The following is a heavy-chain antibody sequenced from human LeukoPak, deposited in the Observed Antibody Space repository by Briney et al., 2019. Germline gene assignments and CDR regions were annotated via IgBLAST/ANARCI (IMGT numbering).Heavy chain of an antibody. CDR1: GGSFSGYY. CDR3: ARHTTLAAAGTWHYYYYMDV. CDR2: INHSGST. D-gene: IGHD6-13*01. Sequence: PSETLSLTCAVYGGSFSGYYWSWIRQPPGKGLEWIGEINHSGSTNYNPSLKSRVTISVDTSNNQFSLKLSSVTAADTAVYYCARHTTLAAAGTWHYYYYMDVWGKGTTVTISS. V-gene: IGHV4-34*01. J-gene: IGHJ6*03.